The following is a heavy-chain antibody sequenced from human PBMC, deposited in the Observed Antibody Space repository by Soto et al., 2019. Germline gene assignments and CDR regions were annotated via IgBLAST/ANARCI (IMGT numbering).Heavy chain of an antibody. CDR2: INHRGSS. CDR1: GGSLSGYY. CDR3: ARSDNRNSLYGVDV. V-gene: IGHV4-34*01. Sequence: PSETLSLTCAVNGGSLSGYYWSWIRQSPGKGLEWIGEINHRGSSDYNPSFKSRVTISIDASKNHVTLELTSVTAADTAVYYCARSDNRNSLYGVDVWGQGTAVTVSS. J-gene: IGHJ6*02. D-gene: IGHD1-7*01.